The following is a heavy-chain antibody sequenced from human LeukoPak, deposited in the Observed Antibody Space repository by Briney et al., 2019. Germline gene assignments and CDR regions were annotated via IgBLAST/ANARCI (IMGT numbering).Heavy chain of an antibody. CDR3: ARDYRGSGYCSSTSCYPTYYFDY. D-gene: IGHD2-2*01. CDR2: IIPVFGTA. J-gene: IGHJ4*02. Sequence: SVKVSCKASGGTFSSYAISWVRQAPGQGLEWMGGIIPVFGTANYAQKFQGRVTITADESTSTAYMELSGLRSEDTAVYYCARDYRGSGYCSSTSCYPTYYFDYWGQGTLVTVSS. V-gene: IGHV1-69*13. CDR1: GGTFSSYA.